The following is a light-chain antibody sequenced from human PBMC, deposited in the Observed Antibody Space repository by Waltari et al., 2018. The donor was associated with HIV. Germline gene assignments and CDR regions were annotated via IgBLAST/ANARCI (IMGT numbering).Light chain of an antibody. CDR2: WAS. CDR1: QSVLYSSNNKNY. J-gene: IGKJ4*01. Sequence: DIVMTQSPDSLAVSLGERATINCKSSQSVLYSSNNKNYLAWYQQKPGQPPKLLIYWASTRESGVPDRFSGSGSGTDSTLTISSLQVEDVAVYYCQQYYSTLTFGGGTKVEIK. CDR3: QQYYSTLT. V-gene: IGKV4-1*01.